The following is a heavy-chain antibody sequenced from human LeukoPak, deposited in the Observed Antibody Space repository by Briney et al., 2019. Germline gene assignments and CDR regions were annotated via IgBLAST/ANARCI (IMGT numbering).Heavy chain of an antibody. CDR1: GYTFTSYG. CDR3: ARTDPPAATYYYYGMDV. Sequence: ASVKVSCKASGYTFTSYGISWVRQAPGQGLEWMGWISAYNGNTNCAQRLQGRVTMTTDTSTSTAYMELRSLRSDDTAVYYCARTDPPAATYYYYGMDVWGQGTTVTVSS. D-gene: IGHD2-15*01. V-gene: IGHV1-18*01. CDR2: ISAYNGNT. J-gene: IGHJ6*02.